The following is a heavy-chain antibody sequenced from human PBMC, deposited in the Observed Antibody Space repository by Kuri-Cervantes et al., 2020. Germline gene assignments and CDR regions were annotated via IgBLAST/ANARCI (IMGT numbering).Heavy chain of an antibody. D-gene: IGHD3-10*01. CDR3: GRDWGGMVRGASLDY. Sequence: GESLKISCAASGFTFSSYWMNWVRQAPGKGLEWVANIQHDGSEKYYVDSVKGRFTISRDNAKNSLYLQMNSLRAEDTAVYYCGRDWGGMVRGASLDYWGQGTLVTVSS. CDR2: IQHDGSEK. J-gene: IGHJ4*02. CDR1: GFTFSSYW. V-gene: IGHV3-7*03.